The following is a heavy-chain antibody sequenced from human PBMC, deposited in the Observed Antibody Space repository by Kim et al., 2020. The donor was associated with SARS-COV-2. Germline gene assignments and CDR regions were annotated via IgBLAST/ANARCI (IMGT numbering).Heavy chain of an antibody. CDR3: ARYGRVGSTYGGLDH. D-gene: IGHD1-26*01. J-gene: IGHJ4*02. Sequence: AATVKGRFTNYRDNSKNTPLLQMNSLRGEDTAVYYCARYGRVGSTYGGLDHWGQGTLVTVSS. V-gene: IGHV3-30*07.